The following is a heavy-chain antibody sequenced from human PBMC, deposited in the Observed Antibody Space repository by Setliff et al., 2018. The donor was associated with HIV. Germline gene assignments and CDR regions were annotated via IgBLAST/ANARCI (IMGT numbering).Heavy chain of an antibody. CDR3: ARDPTTVTTRSLYYYYYMDV. V-gene: IGHV1-18*01. D-gene: IGHD4-17*01. CDR2: ISAYNGHT. J-gene: IGHJ6*03. CDR1: GYPFTSYS. Sequence: ASVKVSCKASGYPFTSYSINWVRQAPGQGLEWMGWISAYNGHTKYAQKLQGRVTMTTDPSTSTAYMDLRSLRSDDTAVYYCARDPTTVTTRSLYYYYYMDVWGKGTTVTVSS.